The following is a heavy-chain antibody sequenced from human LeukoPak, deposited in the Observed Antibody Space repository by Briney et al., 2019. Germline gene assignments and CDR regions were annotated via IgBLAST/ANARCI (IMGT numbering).Heavy chain of an antibody. CDR1: GFTFSTYL. Sequence: PGGSLRLSCAASGFTFSTYLMHWVRQAPGKGPVWVSRIHGDGISTTYADSVKGLFTISRDNAKNTLYLQMNSLRAEDTAVYFCASGELDSLYYFHYWGQGPLVTVSS. CDR3: ASGELDSLYYFHY. D-gene: IGHD1-1*01. CDR2: IHGDGIST. J-gene: IGHJ4*02. V-gene: IGHV3-74*01.